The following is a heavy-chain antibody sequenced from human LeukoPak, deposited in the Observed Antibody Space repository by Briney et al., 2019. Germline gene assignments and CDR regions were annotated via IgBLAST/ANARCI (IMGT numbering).Heavy chain of an antibody. J-gene: IGHJ3*02. CDR1: GFTFSSYA. CDR3: ARREPTAVTHWAFDI. D-gene: IGHD4-17*01. V-gene: IGHV3-30*04. CDR2: ISYDGSNK. Sequence: GGSLRLSCAASGFTFSSYAMHWVRQAPGKGLEWVAVISYDGSNKYYADSVKGRFTISRDNSKNTLYLQMNSLRAEDTAVYYCARREPTAVTHWAFDIWGEGTMVSVSS.